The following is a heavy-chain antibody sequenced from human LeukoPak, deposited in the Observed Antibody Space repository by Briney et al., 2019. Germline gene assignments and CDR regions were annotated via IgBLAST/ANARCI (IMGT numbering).Heavy chain of an antibody. D-gene: IGHD6-19*01. Sequence: SETLSLTCAVYGGSFSGYYWSWIRQPPGKGLEWIGEINHSGSTNYNPSLKSRVTISVDTSKNQFSLKLSSVTAADTAVYYCAGRSVAGNVDYWGQGTLVTVSS. V-gene: IGHV4-34*01. J-gene: IGHJ4*02. CDR1: GGSFSGYY. CDR3: AGRSVAGNVDY. CDR2: INHSGST.